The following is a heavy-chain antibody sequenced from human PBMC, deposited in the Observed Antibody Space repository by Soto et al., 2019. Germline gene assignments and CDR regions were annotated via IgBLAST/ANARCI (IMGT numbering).Heavy chain of an antibody. CDR1: GYTFTSYA. Sequence: ASVKVSCKASGYTFTSYAMHWVRQAPGQRLEWMGWINAGNGNTKYSQKFRGRVTVTKDTSASTAYMELSSLRSEDTAVYYCARDLGGWPDYWGQGTLVTVSS. CDR2: INAGNGNT. V-gene: IGHV1-3*01. D-gene: IGHD2-15*01. CDR3: ARDLGGWPDY. J-gene: IGHJ4*02.